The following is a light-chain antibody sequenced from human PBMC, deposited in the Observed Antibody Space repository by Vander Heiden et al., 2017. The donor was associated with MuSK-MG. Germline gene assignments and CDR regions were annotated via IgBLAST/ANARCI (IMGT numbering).Light chain of an antibody. CDR2: AAS. V-gene: IGKV1-27*01. J-gene: IGKJ1*01. CDR1: QGISNY. Sequence: DIQMTQSPSSLSASVGDRVTSTCRASQGISNYLAWYQQKPGKVPKLLIYAASTLQSGVPSRFSGSGSGTDFTLPISSLQPEDVATYYCQKDNSAPRPFGQGTKVEIK. CDR3: QKDNSAPRP.